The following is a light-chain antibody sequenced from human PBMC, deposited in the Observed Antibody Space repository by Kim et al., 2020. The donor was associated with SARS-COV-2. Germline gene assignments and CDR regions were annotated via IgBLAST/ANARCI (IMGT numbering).Light chain of an antibody. CDR3: CSYAGSNSLI. Sequence: QSALTQPPSASGSPGQSVTISCTGTSSDVGGYNYVSWCQQHPGKAPKLMISEVTKRPSGVPDRFSGSKTGNTASLTVSGLQAEDEADYYCCSYAGSNSLIFGGGTQLTVL. V-gene: IGLV2-8*01. CDR1: SSDVGGYNY. CDR2: EVT. J-gene: IGLJ2*01.